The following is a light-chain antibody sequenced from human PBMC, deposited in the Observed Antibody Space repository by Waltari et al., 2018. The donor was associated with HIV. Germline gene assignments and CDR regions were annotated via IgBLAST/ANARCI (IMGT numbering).Light chain of an antibody. V-gene: IGKV4-1*01. CDR3: QQYYRTPPA. Sequence: DVVMTQSPDALVGSLGERATINCKSSQSILSNSNKKNYLAWYQKRPGQPPKLLVYWASTRESGVPARFSGSGSGTDFTLTISNLQAEDAAIYYCQQYYRTPPAFGQGTKVEI. J-gene: IGKJ1*01. CDR2: WAS. CDR1: QSILSNSNKKNY.